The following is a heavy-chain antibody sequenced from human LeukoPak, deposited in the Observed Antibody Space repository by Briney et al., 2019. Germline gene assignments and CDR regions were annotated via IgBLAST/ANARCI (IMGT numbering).Heavy chain of an antibody. CDR2: FDPEDGET. Sequence: ASVKVSCKVSGYTLTELSMHWVRQAPGKGLEWMGGFDPEDGETIYAQKFQGRVTMTEDTSTDTAYMELSSLRSEDTAVYYCATVWLVSGSYYHYFDYWGQGTLVTVSS. CDR1: GYTLTELS. CDR3: ATVWLVSGSYYHYFDY. D-gene: IGHD3-10*01. J-gene: IGHJ4*02. V-gene: IGHV1-24*01.